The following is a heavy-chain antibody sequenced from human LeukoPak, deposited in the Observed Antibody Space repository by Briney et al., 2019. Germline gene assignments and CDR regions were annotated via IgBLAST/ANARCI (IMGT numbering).Heavy chain of an antibody. CDR3: ARMGSLTAMVTTDYYGMDV. CDR2: MNPNSGNT. Sequence: GASVKVSCKASGYTFTSYDINWVRQATGQGLEWMGWMNPNSGNTGYAQKFQGRVTMTRNTSISTAYMELSSLRSEDTAVYYCARMGSLTAMVTTDYYGMDVWGQGTTVTVSS. J-gene: IGHJ6*02. CDR1: GYTFTSYD. V-gene: IGHV1-8*01. D-gene: IGHD5-18*01.